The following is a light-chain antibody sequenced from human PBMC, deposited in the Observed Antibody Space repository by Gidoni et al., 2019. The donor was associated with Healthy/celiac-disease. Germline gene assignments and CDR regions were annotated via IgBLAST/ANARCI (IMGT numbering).Light chain of an antibody. CDR1: SSNIGSNT. Sequence: QSVLTQPPSASGTPGQRVTISCSGSSSNIGSNTVHWYQQLPGTAPNLLIYTNTQRPSGVPDRFSGSKSGTSASLAISGLQSEDEADYYCAAWDDSLNGVVFGGGTKLTVL. V-gene: IGLV1-44*01. CDR3: AAWDDSLNGVV. J-gene: IGLJ2*01. CDR2: TNT.